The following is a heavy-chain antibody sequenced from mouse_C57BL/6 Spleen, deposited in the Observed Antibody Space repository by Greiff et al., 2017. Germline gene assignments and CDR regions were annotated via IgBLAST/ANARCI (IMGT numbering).Heavy chain of an antibody. CDR3: TTYYSNYVD. J-gene: IGHJ3*01. V-gene: IGHV14-4*01. Sequence: VQLKQSGAELVRPGASVKLSCTASGFNIKDDYMHWVKQRPEQGLEWIGWIDPENGDTEYASKFQGKATITADTSSNTAYLQLSSLTSEDTAVYYCTTYYSNYVDWGQGTLVTVSA. CDR2: IDPENGDT. D-gene: IGHD2-5*01. CDR1: GFNIKDDY.